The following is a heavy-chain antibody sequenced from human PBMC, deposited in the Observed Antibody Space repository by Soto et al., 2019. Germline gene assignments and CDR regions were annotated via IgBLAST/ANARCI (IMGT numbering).Heavy chain of an antibody. V-gene: IGHV3-33*01. CDR1: GFTFSSYG. Sequence: QVQLVESGGGVVQPGRSLRLSCAASGFTFSSYGMQWVRQAPGKGLEWVAVIWYDGSNRHYADSVKGRFTISRDNSNNALYLQKDGLGAEDTAVYYCAGDPLLGWGVTAPKVWGQGTMVTVSS. CDR2: IWYDGSNR. J-gene: IGHJ3*01. CDR3: AGDPLLGWGVTAPKV. D-gene: IGHD2-21*02.